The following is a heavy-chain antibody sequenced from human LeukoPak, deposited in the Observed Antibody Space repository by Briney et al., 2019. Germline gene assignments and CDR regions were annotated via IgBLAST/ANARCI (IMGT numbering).Heavy chain of an antibody. CDR2: ISYDGSNK. CDR1: GFTFSSYA. Sequence: GGSLRLSCAASGFTFSSYAMHWVRQAPGKGLEWVAVISYDGSNKYYADSVKGRFTISRDNSKNTLCLQMNSLRAEDTAVYYCAREFTSLDYWGQGTLVTVSS. D-gene: IGHD2-2*01. J-gene: IGHJ4*02. CDR3: AREFTSLDY. V-gene: IGHV3-30-3*01.